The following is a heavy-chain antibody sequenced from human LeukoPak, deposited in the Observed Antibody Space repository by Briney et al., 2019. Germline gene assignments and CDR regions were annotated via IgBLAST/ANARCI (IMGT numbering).Heavy chain of an antibody. D-gene: IGHD1-26*01. Sequence: GESLKISCKSSGYSFTSYWIGWVRQMPGKGLEWMGIIYPGDSDTRYSPSFQGQVTISADKSISTAYLQWSSLKASDTAMYYCARQRSGSYFPDLYDYWGQGTLVTVSS. CDR3: ARQRSGSYFPDLYDY. J-gene: IGHJ4*02. CDR1: GYSFTSYW. V-gene: IGHV5-51*01. CDR2: IYPGDSDT.